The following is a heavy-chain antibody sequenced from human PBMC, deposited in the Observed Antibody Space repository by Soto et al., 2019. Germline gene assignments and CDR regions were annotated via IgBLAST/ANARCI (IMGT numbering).Heavy chain of an antibody. V-gene: IGHV4-30-4*01. Sequence: QVQLQESGPGLVRPSQTLSLTCTVSGGSISTDHYHWTWIRQTPGKGLEWIGYIHYSGSIHFNPSLPSRVSMSVDTSKNLFSLKLSSVTAADTAVYFCAREDEGGDRDYYGLDVWGQGTTVTVSS. D-gene: IGHD2-21*02. CDR1: GGSISTDHYH. J-gene: IGHJ6*02. CDR3: AREDEGGDRDYYGLDV. CDR2: IHYSGSI.